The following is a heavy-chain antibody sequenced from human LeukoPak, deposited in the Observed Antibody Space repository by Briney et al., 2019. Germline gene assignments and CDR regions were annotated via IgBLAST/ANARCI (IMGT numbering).Heavy chain of an antibody. D-gene: IGHD3-9*01. CDR1: GYTFTSYG. CDR2: ISDYNGNT. CDR3: ARCGYDILTGYYDYYYYYIDV. Sequence: ASVKVSFKASGYTFTSYGISWVRQATGQGLEWVGWISDYNGNTNYAQKLQGRVTMTTDTSTSTAYMELRSLGSDDTAVYYCARCGYDILTGYYDYYYYYIDVWGKETTVTISS. J-gene: IGHJ6*03. V-gene: IGHV1-18*01.